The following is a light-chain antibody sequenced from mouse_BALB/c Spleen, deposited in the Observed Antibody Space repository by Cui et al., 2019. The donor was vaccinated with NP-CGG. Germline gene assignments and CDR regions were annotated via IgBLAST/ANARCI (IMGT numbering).Light chain of an antibody. CDR2: GTN. CDR3: ALWYSNHWV. CDR1: TGAVTTSNY. V-gene: IGLV1*01. J-gene: IGLJ1*01. Sequence: QAVVTQASALTTSPGKTVTLTCRSSTGAVTTSNYANWVQEKPDHLFTGLIGGTNNRAPGVPPRFSGSLIGDKAALTITRAQTEDESIYFCALWYSNHWVFGGGTKLTVL.